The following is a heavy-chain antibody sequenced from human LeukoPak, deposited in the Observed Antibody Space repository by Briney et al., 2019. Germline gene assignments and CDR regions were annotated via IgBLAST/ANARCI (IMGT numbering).Heavy chain of an antibody. D-gene: IGHD3-22*01. V-gene: IGHV1-18*01. Sequence: ASVKVSCKASGYTFTSYGISWVRQAPGQGLEWMGWISAYNGNTNYAQKLQGRVTMTTDTSTSTAYMELRSLRSDDTAVYYCARHLEYYYDGDDAFDIWGQGTMVTVSS. CDR1: GYTFTSYG. CDR2: ISAYNGNT. CDR3: ARHLEYYYDGDDAFDI. J-gene: IGHJ3*02.